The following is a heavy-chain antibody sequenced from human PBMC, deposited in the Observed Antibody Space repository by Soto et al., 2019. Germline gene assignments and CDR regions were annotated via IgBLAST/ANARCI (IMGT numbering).Heavy chain of an antibody. CDR3: ARIRAAYWFDP. D-gene: IGHD6-13*01. J-gene: IGHJ5*02. CDR2: INHSGST. V-gene: IGHV4-34*01. CDR1: GVSISSYY. Sequence: SETLSLTCTVSGVSISSYYWSWIRQPPGKGLEWIGEINHSGSTNYNPSLKSRVTISVDTSKNQFSLKLSSVTAADTAVYYCARIRAAYWFDPWGQGTLVTVSS.